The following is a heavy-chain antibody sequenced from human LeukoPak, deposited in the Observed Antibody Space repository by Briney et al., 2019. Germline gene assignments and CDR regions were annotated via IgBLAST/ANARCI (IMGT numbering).Heavy chain of an antibody. CDR2: INQSGST. V-gene: IGHV4-34*01. Sequence: SETLSLTCAVYGGSFSGYYWSWIRQPPGKGLEWIGEINQSGSTNYNPSLKSRVTISVDTSKNQFSLKLSSVTAADTAVYYCARGANSSGCGYWGQGTLVTVSS. D-gene: IGHD6-19*01. CDR1: GGSFSGYY. J-gene: IGHJ4*02. CDR3: ARGANSSGCGY.